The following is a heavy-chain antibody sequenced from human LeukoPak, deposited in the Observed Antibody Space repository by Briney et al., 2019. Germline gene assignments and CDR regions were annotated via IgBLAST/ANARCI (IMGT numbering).Heavy chain of an antibody. Sequence: PSETLSLTCTVSGGSISSYYWSWIRQPAGKGLEWIGRIYTSGSTNYNPSLKSRVTMSVDTSKNQFSLKLSSVTAADTAVYYCARDFGATIRYYYYIDVWGKGTTVTVSS. J-gene: IGHJ6*03. CDR1: GGSISSYY. D-gene: IGHD5-12*01. CDR2: IYTSGST. V-gene: IGHV4-4*07. CDR3: ARDFGATIRYYYYIDV.